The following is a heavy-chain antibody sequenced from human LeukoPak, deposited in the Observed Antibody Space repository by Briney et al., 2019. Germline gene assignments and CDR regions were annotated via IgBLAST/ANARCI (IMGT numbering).Heavy chain of an antibody. CDR3: AKDNSHDYGDYVFYPLSYFDY. J-gene: IGHJ4*02. CDR1: GFIFRNYA. CDR2: IGGTGEKT. V-gene: IGHV3-23*01. Sequence: PGGSLRLSCAASGFIFRNYAMSWVRQAPGKGLQWVAAIGGTGEKTYYSDSVRGRFTISRDNSQNTLYLQMNSLRAEDTAVYYCAKDNSHDYGDYVFYPLSYFDYWGQGTLVTVSS. D-gene: IGHD4-17*01.